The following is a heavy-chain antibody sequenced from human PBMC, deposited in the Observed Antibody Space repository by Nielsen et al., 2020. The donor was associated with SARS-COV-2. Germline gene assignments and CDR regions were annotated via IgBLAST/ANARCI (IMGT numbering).Heavy chain of an antibody. D-gene: IGHD2-21*02. Sequence: GGSLRLSCAASGFTFSSYAMHWVRQAPGKGLEWVAVISYDGSNKYYADSVKGRFTISRDNSKNTQYLQMNSLRAEDTAVYYCARDNGGYFGHWGQGTMVTVSS. V-gene: IGHV3-30-3*01. CDR3: ARDNGGYFGH. J-gene: IGHJ3*01. CDR2: ISYDGSNK. CDR1: GFTFSSYA.